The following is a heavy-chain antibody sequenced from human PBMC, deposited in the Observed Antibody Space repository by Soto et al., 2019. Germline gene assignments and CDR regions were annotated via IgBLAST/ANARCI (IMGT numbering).Heavy chain of an antibody. CDR3: ATTYYDFWSGYYRSRPYYYYMDV. V-gene: IGHV1-18*01. D-gene: IGHD3-3*01. J-gene: IGHJ6*03. Sequence: ASVKVSCKASGYTFTSYGISWVRQAPGQGLEWMGWISAYNGNTNYAQKFQGRVTMTRNTSISTAYMELSSLRSEDTAVYYCATTYYDFWSGYYRSRPYYYYMDVWGKGTTVTVSS. CDR2: ISAYNGNT. CDR1: GYTFTSYG.